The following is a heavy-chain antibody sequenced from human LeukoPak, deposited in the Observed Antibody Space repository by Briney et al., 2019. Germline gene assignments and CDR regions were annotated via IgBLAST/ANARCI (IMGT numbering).Heavy chain of an antibody. CDR1: GFTFSSYS. CDR2: ISSSSSYI. D-gene: IGHD4-17*01. Sequence: GGSLRLSCAASGFTFSSYSMNWVRQAPGKGLEWVSSISSSSSYIYYADSVKGRFTISRDNSKNTLYLQMNSLRAEDTAVYYCARAVTTKNFNWFDPWGQGTLVTVSS. J-gene: IGHJ5*02. CDR3: ARAVTTKNFNWFDP. V-gene: IGHV3-21*01.